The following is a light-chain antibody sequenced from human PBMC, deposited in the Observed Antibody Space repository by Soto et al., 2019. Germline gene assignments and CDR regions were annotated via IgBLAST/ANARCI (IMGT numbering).Light chain of an antibody. J-gene: IGKJ2*01. CDR2: AAS. CDR1: QNSNRY. V-gene: IGKV1-39*01. CDR3: QQSSTPPYT. Sequence: DIQMTQSPSSLSVSVGDRVTITCRASQNSNRYLNWYQQKPGRAPKVLIFAASSLQSGVPSRFSGSGSGTDFSLSISSLQPEDFATYYCQQSSTPPYTFGPGTKLEI.